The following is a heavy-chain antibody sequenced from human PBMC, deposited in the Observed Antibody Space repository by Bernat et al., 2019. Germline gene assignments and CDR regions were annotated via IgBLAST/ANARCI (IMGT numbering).Heavy chain of an antibody. CDR2: IYHSGST. CDR1: GYSISSGYY. J-gene: IGHJ5*02. V-gene: IGHV4-38-2*01. CDR3: ARGDMVQGVPNWFDP. Sequence: QVQLQESGPGLVKPSETLSLTCAVSGYSISSGYYWGWIRQPPGKGLEGIGSIYHSGSTYYNPSLKSRVTISVDTSKNQFSLKLSSVTAADTAVYYCARGDMVQGVPNWFDPWGQGTLVTVSS. D-gene: IGHD3-10*01.